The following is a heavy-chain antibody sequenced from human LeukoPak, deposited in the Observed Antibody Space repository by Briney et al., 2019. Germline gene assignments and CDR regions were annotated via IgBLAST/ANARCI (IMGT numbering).Heavy chain of an antibody. J-gene: IGHJ4*02. CDR1: GFTFSSYS. V-gene: IGHV3-21*01. D-gene: IGHD3-10*01. CDR2: ISSGSSYI. Sequence: PGGSLRLSCAASGFTFSSYSMNWVRQAPGKGLEWVSSISSGSSYIYYADSVKGRFTISRDNAKNSLYLQMNSLRAEDTAVYYCARYGSGSYYFDYWGQGTLVTVSS. CDR3: ARYGSGSYYFDY.